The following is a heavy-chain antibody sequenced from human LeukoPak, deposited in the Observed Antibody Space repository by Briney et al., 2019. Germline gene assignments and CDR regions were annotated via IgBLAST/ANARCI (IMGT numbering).Heavy chain of an antibody. CDR3: AKGDILTGYSIDS. V-gene: IGHV3-23*01. CDR1: GFTFSSYA. J-gene: IGHJ4*02. D-gene: IGHD3-9*01. Sequence: GGSLRLSCAASGFTFSSYAMTWVRQAPGKGLEWVSAITDSGFSTYYADSVKGRFTISRDNSKKTLYLQMSSLRVEDTAVYYCAKGDILTGYSIDSWGQGTLVTVSS. CDR2: ITDSGFST.